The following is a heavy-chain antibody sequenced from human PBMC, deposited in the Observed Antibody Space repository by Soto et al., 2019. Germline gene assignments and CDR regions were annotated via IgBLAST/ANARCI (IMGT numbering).Heavy chain of an antibody. CDR1: GYSFTSQC. CDR3: ARRLDYYYGMDV. V-gene: IGHV5-51*01. CDR2: IYPGDSDT. J-gene: IGHJ6*02. Sequence: GESLTLSRTGSGYSFTSQCIGCVRQMPGKGLEWMGIIYPGDSDTRYSPSFQGQVTISADKSISTAYLQWSSLKASDTAMYYCARRLDYYYGMDVWGQGNTVTGSS.